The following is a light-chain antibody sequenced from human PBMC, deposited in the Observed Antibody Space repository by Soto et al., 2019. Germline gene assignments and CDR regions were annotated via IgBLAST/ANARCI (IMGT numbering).Light chain of an antibody. CDR3: SSYTSSSTLV. CDR1: NSVVGGYNY. CDR2: DVS. Sequence: QSVLTQPASLSRSPGQSIPLSCPGTNSVVGGYNYVSWYQQHPGKAPKLMIYDVSNRPSGVSNRFSGSKSGNTASLTISGLQAEDEADYYCSSYTSSSTLVFGTATKVTVL. J-gene: IGLJ1*01. V-gene: IGLV2-14*01.